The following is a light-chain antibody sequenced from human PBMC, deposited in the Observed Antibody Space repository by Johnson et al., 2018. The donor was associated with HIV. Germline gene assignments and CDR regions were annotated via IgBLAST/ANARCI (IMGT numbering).Light chain of an antibody. J-gene: IGLJ1*01. CDR1: SSNIGNNY. Sequence: QSVLTQPPSVSAAPGQKVTISCSGSSSNIGNNYVSWYQQLPGTAPKLLIYESNQRPSGIPGRFSGSKSGPSATLGITGLQTGDEADYYCGTWDSSLSAVVFGTGTKVTVL. CDR2: ESN. V-gene: IGLV1-51*02. CDR3: GTWDSSLSAVV.